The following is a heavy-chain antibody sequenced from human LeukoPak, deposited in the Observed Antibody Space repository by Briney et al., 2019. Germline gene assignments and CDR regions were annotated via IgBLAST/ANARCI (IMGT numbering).Heavy chain of an antibody. V-gene: IGHV4-34*01. CDR3: ARETPYCSSTSCYGWFDP. J-gene: IGHJ5*02. D-gene: IGHD2-2*01. Sequence: SETLSLTCAVYGGSFSGYYWSWIRQPPGKGLEWIGEINHSGITNYNPSLKSRITISVDTSKNQFSLKLSSVTAADTAVYYCARETPYCSSTSCYGWFDPWGQGTLVTVSS. CDR1: GGSFSGYY. CDR2: INHSGIT.